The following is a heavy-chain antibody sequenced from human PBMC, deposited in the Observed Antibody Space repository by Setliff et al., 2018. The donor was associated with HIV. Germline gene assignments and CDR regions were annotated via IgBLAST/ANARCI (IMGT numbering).Heavy chain of an antibody. Sequence: ASVKVSCKASGYTFTEFYVHWVRQAPGEGLEWIGWIYPNTGGTNYAQKFQGRVTMTRDTSIRTAYMELRLLTSDDTAIYYCTRSTTADWGQGTMVTVSS. CDR2: IYPNTGGT. J-gene: IGHJ4*02. V-gene: IGHV1-2*02. CDR3: TRSTTAD. D-gene: IGHD4-17*01. CDR1: GYTFTEFY.